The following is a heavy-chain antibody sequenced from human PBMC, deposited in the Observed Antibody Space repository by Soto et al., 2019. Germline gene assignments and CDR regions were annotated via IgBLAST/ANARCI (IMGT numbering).Heavy chain of an antibody. Sequence: RGSLRLSCAASGFTFSSHWMHWVRQAPGKGLVWVARLNSDGRSTSYAGSVKGRFTISRDNAKNTLYLQMNDLRVEDTAVYYCARESSSWSFDFWGQRTLVTVFS. V-gene: IGHV3-74*01. D-gene: IGHD6-13*01. J-gene: IGHJ4*02. CDR1: GFTFSSHW. CDR2: LNSDGRST. CDR3: ARESSSWSFDF.